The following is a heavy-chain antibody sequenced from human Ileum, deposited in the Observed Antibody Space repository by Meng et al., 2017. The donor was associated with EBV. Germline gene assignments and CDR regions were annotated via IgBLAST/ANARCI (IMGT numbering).Heavy chain of an antibody. V-gene: IGHV4-61*01. CDR1: GVSVSRGNSD. J-gene: IGHJ4*02. D-gene: IGHD5-24*01. Sequence: QVQLQESGPGLVKPTQTLSLTCNVSGVSVSRGNSDLSWVRQPPGKGLEYLGYVYSTGNTNQNPSLKSRVTVSADASKNQFSLKLTSVTVADTAVYYCVRGRNVYLGIVDSWGQGVLVTVSS. CDR2: VYSTGNT. CDR3: VRGRNVYLGIVDS.